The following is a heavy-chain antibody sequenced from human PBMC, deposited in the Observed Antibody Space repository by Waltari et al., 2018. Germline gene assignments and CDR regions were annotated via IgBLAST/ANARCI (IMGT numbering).Heavy chain of an antibody. CDR2: MYNSGSA. CDR3: VHWAPYIYDSDFARPEYYFDD. J-gene: IGHJ4*02. CDR1: GDSISIFY. D-gene: IGHD3-22*01. V-gene: IGHV4-59*13. Sequence: QVHLRESGPGLVRPAETLSLTCNVSGDSISIFYWSWIRQAPGKGLEWIGFMYNSGSAKYSPSLESRVTMSMDMSKNQFSLELKSVTAADTAVYYCVHWAPYIYDSDFARPEYYFDDWGQGTLITVSS.